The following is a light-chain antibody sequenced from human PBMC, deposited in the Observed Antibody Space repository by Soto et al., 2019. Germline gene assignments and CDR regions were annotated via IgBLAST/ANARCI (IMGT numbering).Light chain of an antibody. CDR1: EDIDTS. Sequence: DIQMTQSPSTLSVSLGDRITITCRASEDIDTSLAWFQQRPGKAPKVLIAGASGLMNGVPSTFSGSGSGTEFALTISSVQPDDFATYFCQHYDIFSWTVGQGTKVDIK. CDR3: QHYDIFSWT. J-gene: IGKJ1*01. V-gene: IGKV1-5*01. CDR2: GAS.